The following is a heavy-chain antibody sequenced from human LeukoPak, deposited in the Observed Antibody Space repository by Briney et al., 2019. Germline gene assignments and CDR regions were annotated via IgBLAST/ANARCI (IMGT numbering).Heavy chain of an antibody. CDR3: AKDISFSGSYFDY. D-gene: IGHD1-26*01. V-gene: IGHV3-43D*03. CDR1: GFTFDDYA. J-gene: IGHJ4*02. Sequence: GGSLRLSCAASGFTFDDYAMHWVRQAPGKGLEWVSLISWDGGSTYCADSVKGRFTISRDNSKNSLYLQMNSLRAEDTALYYCAKDISFSGSYFDYWGQGTLVTVSS. CDR2: ISWDGGST.